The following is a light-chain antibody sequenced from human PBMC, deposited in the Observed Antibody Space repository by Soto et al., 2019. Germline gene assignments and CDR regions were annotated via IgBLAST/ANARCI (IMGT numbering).Light chain of an antibody. J-gene: IGKJ1*01. CDR2: DAS. Sequence: EVVLTQSSGTLSLSPGERATLSCRASQSVSGSDLAWYQQKPGQAPRLLIYDASNRASGIPARFSGSGSGTDFTLTISSLEPEDSAVYYCQHRANLWTFGQGTKVEIK. CDR3: QHRANLWT. CDR1: QSVSGSD. V-gene: IGKV3D-20*02.